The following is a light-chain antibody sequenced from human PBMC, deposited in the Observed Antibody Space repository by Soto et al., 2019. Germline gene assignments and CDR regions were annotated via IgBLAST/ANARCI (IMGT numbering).Light chain of an antibody. J-gene: IGLJ2*01. CDR3: SSYAGSYTVV. V-gene: IGLV2-11*01. CDR1: SSDIGGYNY. CDR2: DVS. Sequence: QSALTQPRSVSGSPGQSVTISCTGTSSDIGGYNYVSWYQQHADEAPKVMIYDVSERPSGVPDRFSGSKSGNTASLTISGLQAEDEAEYYCSSYAGSYTVVFGGGTKLTVL.